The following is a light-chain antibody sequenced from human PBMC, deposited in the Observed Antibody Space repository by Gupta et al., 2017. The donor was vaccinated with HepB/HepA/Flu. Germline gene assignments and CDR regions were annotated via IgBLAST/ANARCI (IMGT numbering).Light chain of an antibody. V-gene: IGLV1-40*01. CDR2: GNN. CDR3: QSSDNSLSVI. CDR1: RSNIGAHYD. Sequence: QSVLTQPPSVSGAPGQRVTISCTGSRSNIGAHYDVHWYQQPPGTAPKLLIYGNNKRPSGVPDRFSVSKSGTSASLAITGHQAEDEADYYCQSSDNSLSVIFGGGTKLTVL. J-gene: IGLJ2*01.